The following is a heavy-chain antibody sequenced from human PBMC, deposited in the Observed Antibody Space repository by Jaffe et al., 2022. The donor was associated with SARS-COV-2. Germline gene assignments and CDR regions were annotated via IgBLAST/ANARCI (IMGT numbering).Heavy chain of an antibody. CDR2: IKQDGSEK. CDR3: AREGKVPTAYYYYGMDV. J-gene: IGHJ6*02. V-gene: IGHV3-7*03. Sequence: EVQLVESGGGLVQPGGSLRLSCAASGFTFSSYWMSWVRQAPGKGLEWVANIKQDGSEKYYVDSVKGRFTISRDNAKNSLYLQMNSLRAEDTAVYYCAREGKVPTAYYYYGMDVWGQGTTVTVSS. D-gene: IGHD2-21*02. CDR1: GFTFSSYW.